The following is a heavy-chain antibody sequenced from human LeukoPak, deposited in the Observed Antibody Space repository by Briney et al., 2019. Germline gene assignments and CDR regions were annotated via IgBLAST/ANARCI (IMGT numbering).Heavy chain of an antibody. D-gene: IGHD3-22*01. J-gene: IGHJ4*02. V-gene: IGHV4-39*07. CDR3: AREFTYYYDSSGYLDY. CDR1: GGSISSSSYY. CDR2: IYYSGST. Sequence: SETLSLTCTVSGGSISSSSYYWGWIRQPPGKGLEWIGTIYYSGSTYYNPSLKSRVTISVDTSKNQFSLKLSSVTAADTAVYYCAREFTYYYDSSGYLDYWGREPWSPSPQ.